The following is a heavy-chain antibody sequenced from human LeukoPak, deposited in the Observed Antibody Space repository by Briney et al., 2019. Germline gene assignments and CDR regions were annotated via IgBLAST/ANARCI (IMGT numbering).Heavy chain of an antibody. CDR3: ASWGGDPTPYYFDY. CDR2: INPNSGGT. Sequence: VASVKVSCKASGYTFTGYYMHWVRQAPGQELEWMGWINPNSGGTNYAQKFQGRVTMTRDTSTSTAYMELSRLRSDDTAVYYCASWGGDPTPYYFDYWGEGNLVTVSS. J-gene: IGHJ4*02. V-gene: IGHV1-2*02. CDR1: GYTFTGYY. D-gene: IGHD2-21*02.